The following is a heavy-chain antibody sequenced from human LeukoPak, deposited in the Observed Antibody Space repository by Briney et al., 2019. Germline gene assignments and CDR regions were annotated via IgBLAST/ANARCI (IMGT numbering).Heavy chain of an antibody. CDR2: INPNSGGT. Sequence: ASVKVSCKASGGTFSSYAISWVRQAPGQGLEWMGWINPNSGGTNYAQKFQGRVTMTRDTSISTAYMELSRLRSDDTAVYYCAREGYCSGGSCYWFDPWGQGTLVTVSS. J-gene: IGHJ5*02. CDR3: AREGYCSGGSCYWFDP. V-gene: IGHV1-2*02. D-gene: IGHD2-15*01. CDR1: GGTFSSYA.